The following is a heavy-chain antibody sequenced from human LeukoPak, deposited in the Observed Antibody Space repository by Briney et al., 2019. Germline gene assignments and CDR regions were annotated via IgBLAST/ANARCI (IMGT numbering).Heavy chain of an antibody. J-gene: IGHJ4*02. D-gene: IGHD6-19*01. Sequence: KPSETLSLTCTVSGGSISSSSYYWGWIRRPPGKGLEWIGSIHQSGSTFYNPSLKSRVTISLDTSKSQFSLKLTSVTAADTAVYYCARQGQWLVYWGQGTLVTVSS. V-gene: IGHV4-39*01. CDR2: IHQSGST. CDR1: GGSISSSSYY. CDR3: ARQGQWLVY.